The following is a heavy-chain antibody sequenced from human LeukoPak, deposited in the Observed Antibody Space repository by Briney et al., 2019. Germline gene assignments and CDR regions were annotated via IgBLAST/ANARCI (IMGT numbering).Heavy chain of an antibody. CDR2: ISSSGSTI. J-gene: IGHJ4*02. CDR1: GFTFSDYY. D-gene: IGHD6-13*01. V-gene: IGHV3-11*01. Sequence: PGGSLRLSCAASGFTFSDYYMSWIRQAPGKGLEWVSYISSSGSTIYYADSVKGRFTISRDNSKNTLYLQMNSLRAEDTAVYFCAKSSSSWSYYFNYWGQGTLVTVSS. CDR3: AKSSSSWSYYFNY.